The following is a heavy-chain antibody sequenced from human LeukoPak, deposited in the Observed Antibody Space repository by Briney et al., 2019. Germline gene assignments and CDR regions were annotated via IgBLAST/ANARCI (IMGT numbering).Heavy chain of an antibody. V-gene: IGHV4-38-2*01. CDR3: AKAGWRITCCIYF. CDR2: VYHTGST. D-gene: IGHD3-10*01. Sequence: PETLSLTCAVSGYSISRGYYWALIRQPPGKGLEWIGTVYHTGSTYYNPSLDSRVTISVDTSKNELSLNLKSVTAADTAVYYCAKAGWRITCCIYFWGQGALVSVSS. CDR1: GYSISRGYY. J-gene: IGHJ4*02.